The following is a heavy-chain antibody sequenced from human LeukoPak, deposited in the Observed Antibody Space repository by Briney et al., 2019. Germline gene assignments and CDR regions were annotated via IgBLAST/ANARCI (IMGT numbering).Heavy chain of an antibody. CDR2: ISYSGST. V-gene: IGHV4-39*01. Sequence: SETLSLTCTVSGGPISSSSYYWGWIRQPPGKGLEWIGSISYSGSTYYTPSLKSRVTIFVDTSKNQFSLRLSSVTAADTAVYYCARHQWHYYYYMGVWGKGSTVTVSS. CDR1: GGPISSSSYY. CDR3: ARHQWHYYYYMGV. J-gene: IGHJ6*03. D-gene: IGHD6-19*01.